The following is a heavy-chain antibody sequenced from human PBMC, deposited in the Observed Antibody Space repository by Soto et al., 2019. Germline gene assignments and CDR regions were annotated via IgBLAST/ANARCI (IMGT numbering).Heavy chain of an antibody. V-gene: IGHV3-30*02. D-gene: IGHD5-18*01. CDR2: VWKDGSNR. J-gene: IGHJ4*02. CDR1: GITFSDYG. CDR3: AKVPRGSNFGYYNF. Sequence: PGGSLRLSCAASGITFSDYGMHWVRQAPDKGLEWVAGVWKDGSNRYYVDSVKGRFTISRDNSKNTLYLQMNSLRDEDTAVYYCAKVPRGSNFGYYNFWGQGTLVTVSS.